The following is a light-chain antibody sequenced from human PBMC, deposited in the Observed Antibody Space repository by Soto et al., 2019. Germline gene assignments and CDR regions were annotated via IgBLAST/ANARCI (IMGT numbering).Light chain of an antibody. CDR2: MIS. Sequence: VLTQTPLSSPVTLGQPASISCRSSQSLVHGDGNTYLSWLQQRPGQPPRLLIYMISNRFSGVPDRFAGSGAGTDFTLRISGVEAEDVGVYYCMQATQAYTFGQGTKLEIE. CDR3: MQATQAYT. V-gene: IGKV2-24*01. J-gene: IGKJ2*01. CDR1: QSLVHGDGNTY.